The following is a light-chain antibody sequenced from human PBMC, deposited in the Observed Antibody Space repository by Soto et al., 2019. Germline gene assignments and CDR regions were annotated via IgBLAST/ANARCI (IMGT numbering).Light chain of an antibody. CDR1: QSVSSNY. V-gene: IGKV3-20*01. CDR2: GAS. J-gene: IGKJ1*01. CDR3: QQYGSSPRT. Sequence: DIVFTQSPGTLSLSPGERATLSCWASQSVSSNYLAWYQQKPGQAPRLLIYGASSRATGIPDRFSGSGSGTDFTLTITRXEPEDFAVYYCQQYGSSPRTFGQGTKVDIK.